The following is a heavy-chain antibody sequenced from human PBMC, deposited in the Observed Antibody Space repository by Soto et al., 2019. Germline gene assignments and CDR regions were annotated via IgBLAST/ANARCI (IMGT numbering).Heavy chain of an antibody. CDR2: MYDSGGM. Sequence: PSETLSLTCAVSGGSISSGGHYWSWIRQHPGKGLEWIGYMYDSGGMHYKPSLKSRVTMPVDTSKNQFSLELRSVTAADTAVYYCARGGYSYGNFDYWGQGTLVTVSS. D-gene: IGHD5-18*01. J-gene: IGHJ4*02. CDR1: GGSISSGGHY. V-gene: IGHV4-31*11. CDR3: ARGGYSYGNFDY.